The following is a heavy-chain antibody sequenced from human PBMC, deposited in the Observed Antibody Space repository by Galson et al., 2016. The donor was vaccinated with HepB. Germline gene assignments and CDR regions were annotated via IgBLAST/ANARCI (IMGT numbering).Heavy chain of an antibody. CDR1: GFNFYNYG. CDR3: ARVDGPALALMDV. V-gene: IGHV3-33*07. J-gene: IGHJ6*02. D-gene: IGHD3-9*01. CDR2: IYYDGSNK. Sequence: SLRLSCAASGFNFYNYGMYWVRQAPGKGLEWVAIIYYDGSNKLYADSVKGRFTISRDNSKKKLYLQMNSLRAEDTAVYYCARVDGPALALMDVWGHGTTVTVFS.